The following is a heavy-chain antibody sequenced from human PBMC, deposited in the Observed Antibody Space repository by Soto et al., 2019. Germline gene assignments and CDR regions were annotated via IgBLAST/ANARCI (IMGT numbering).Heavy chain of an antibody. CDR2: ISGSGGST. V-gene: IGHV3-23*01. J-gene: IGHJ5*02. D-gene: IGHD6-19*01. CDR1: GFTFSSYA. Sequence: EVQLLESGGGLVQPGGSLRLSCAASGFTFSSYAMSWVRQAPGKGLEWVSAISGSGGSTYYTDSVKGRFTISRDNSKNTLYLQMNSLRAEDTAVYYCAKGTAVAGTSSWFDPWGQGTLVTVSS. CDR3: AKGTAVAGTSSWFDP.